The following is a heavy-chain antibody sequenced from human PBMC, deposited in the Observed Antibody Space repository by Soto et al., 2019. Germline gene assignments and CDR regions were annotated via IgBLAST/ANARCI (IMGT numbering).Heavy chain of an antibody. J-gene: IGHJ3*02. CDR3: AILGQYCSSTSCYIPNAFDI. CDR1: GYTLTELS. V-gene: IGHV1-24*01. Sequence: ASVKVSCKVSGYTLTELSMHWVRQAPGKGLEWMGGFDPEDGETIYAQKFQGRVTMTEDTSTDTAYMELSSLRSEDTAVYYCAILGQYCSSTSCYIPNAFDIWGQGTMVTVS. CDR2: FDPEDGET. D-gene: IGHD2-2*02.